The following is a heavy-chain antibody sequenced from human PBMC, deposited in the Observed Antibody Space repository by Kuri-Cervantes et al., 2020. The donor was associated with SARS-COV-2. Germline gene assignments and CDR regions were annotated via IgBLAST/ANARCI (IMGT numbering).Heavy chain of an antibody. Sequence: GESLKISCKGSGYSFTSYWIGWVRQMPGKGLEWMGIIYPGDSDTRYSPSFQGQVTISADKSISTAYLQWSSLKASDTAMYYCARELELPPYYYGSGSHPFDYWGRGTLVTVSS. CDR2: IYPGDSDT. V-gene: IGHV5-51*01. CDR1: GYSFTSYW. J-gene: IGHJ4*02. D-gene: IGHD3-10*01. CDR3: ARELELPPYYYGSGSHPFDY.